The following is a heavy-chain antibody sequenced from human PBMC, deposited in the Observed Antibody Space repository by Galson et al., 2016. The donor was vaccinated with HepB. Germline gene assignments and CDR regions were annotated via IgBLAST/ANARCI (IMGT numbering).Heavy chain of an antibody. CDR3: ARAYCSDGSCYNAFDS. CDR1: DFSVTTRGVR. J-gene: IGHJ4*02. CDR2: IAWDGDK. D-gene: IGHD2-15*01. Sequence: PALVKPTQTLTLTCTFSDFSVTTRGVRVNWIRQPPGKALEWLARIAWDGDKFYSTSLKTRLTISKDPSKNQVVLAMTNVDPVDTATYYCARAYCSDGSCYNAFDSWGQGTLVTVSS. V-gene: IGHV2-70*04.